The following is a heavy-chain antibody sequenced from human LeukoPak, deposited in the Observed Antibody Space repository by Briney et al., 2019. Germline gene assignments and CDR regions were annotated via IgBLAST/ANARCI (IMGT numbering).Heavy chain of an antibody. CDR2: IYYSGST. CDR1: GGSISSYY. CDR3: ARLPAIYGDYRIKDGMDV. J-gene: IGHJ6*02. V-gene: IGHV4-59*08. Sequence: PSETLSLTCTVSGGSISSYYWSWIRQPPGKGLEWIGYIYYSGSTNYNPSLKSRVTISVDTSKNQFSLKLSSVTAADTAVYYCARLPAIYGDYRIKDGMDVWGQGTTVTVSS. D-gene: IGHD4-17*01.